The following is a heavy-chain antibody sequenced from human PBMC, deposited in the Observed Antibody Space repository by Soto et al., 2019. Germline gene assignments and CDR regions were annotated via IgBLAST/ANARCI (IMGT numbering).Heavy chain of an antibody. Sequence: TSETLSLTCAVYGGSFSGYYLSWIRQPPGKGLEWIGEINHSGSTNYNPSLKSRVTISVDTSKNQFSLKLSSVTAADTAVYYCARNHDILTGYSSPHFDYWGQGTLVTVSS. D-gene: IGHD3-9*01. V-gene: IGHV4-34*01. CDR1: GGSFSGYY. CDR2: INHSGST. CDR3: ARNHDILTGYSSPHFDY. J-gene: IGHJ4*02.